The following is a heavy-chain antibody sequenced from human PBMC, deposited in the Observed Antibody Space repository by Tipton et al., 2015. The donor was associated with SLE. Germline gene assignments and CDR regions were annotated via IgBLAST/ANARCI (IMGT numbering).Heavy chain of an antibody. V-gene: IGHV4-39*07. CDR1: GGSISSSSYY. Sequence: TLSLTCTVSGGSISSSSYYWGWIRQPPGKGLEWIGSIYYSGSTYYNPSLRSRVTISVDTSKNQFSLKLTSVTAADTAVYYCARGGGNSRYGMDVWGQGTTVTVSS. D-gene: IGHD4-23*01. CDR2: IYYSGST. CDR3: ARGGGNSRYGMDV. J-gene: IGHJ6*02.